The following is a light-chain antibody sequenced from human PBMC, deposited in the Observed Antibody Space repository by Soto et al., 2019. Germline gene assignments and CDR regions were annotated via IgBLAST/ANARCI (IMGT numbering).Light chain of an antibody. CDR2: ASS. CDR3: LQDYSYPRT. Sequence: AIQMTQSPSSLSASVGDRVTITCRASQHIGTELGWYQQKPGKAPELLIYASSILQSGVPSRFSGSGSGTDFTLTISSLQPEDFSTYYCLQDYSYPRTFGQGTKVDI. J-gene: IGKJ1*01. CDR1: QHIGTE. V-gene: IGKV1-6*01.